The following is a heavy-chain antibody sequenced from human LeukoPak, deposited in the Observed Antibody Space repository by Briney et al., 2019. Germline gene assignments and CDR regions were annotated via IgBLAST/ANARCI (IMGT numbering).Heavy chain of an antibody. Sequence: PSETLSLTCTVSGGSISSSIYYWGWIRQPPGKGLEWIGSIYYSGSTYYNPSLKSRVTISVDTSKNQFSLKVSSVTAADTAVYYCARAPWASGSYFTIDSRGQGTLVAVSS. CDR1: GGSISSSIYY. D-gene: IGHD3-10*01. J-gene: IGHJ4*02. V-gene: IGHV4-39*07. CDR2: IYYSGST. CDR3: ARAPWASGSYFTIDS.